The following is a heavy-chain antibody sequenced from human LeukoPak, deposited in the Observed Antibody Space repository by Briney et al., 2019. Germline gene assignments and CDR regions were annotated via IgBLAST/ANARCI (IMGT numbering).Heavy chain of an antibody. Sequence: GASVKVACKASGYTFTSYDINWVRQATGQGLEWMGWMNPNSGNTGYAQKFQGRVTMTTDTSTSTAYMALRSLRSDDTAVYYCARDGYGGNSVGDYYYGMDVWGQGATVTVSS. CDR2: MNPNSGNT. V-gene: IGHV1-8*01. D-gene: IGHD4-23*01. CDR3: ARDGYGGNSVGDYYYGMDV. J-gene: IGHJ6*02. CDR1: GYTFTSYD.